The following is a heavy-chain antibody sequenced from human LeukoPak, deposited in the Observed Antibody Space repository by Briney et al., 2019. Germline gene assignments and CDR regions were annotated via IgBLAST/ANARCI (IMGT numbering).Heavy chain of an antibody. J-gene: IGHJ4*02. D-gene: IGHD2-2*02. CDR3: ARENTDHFDY. Sequence: SETLTLTCTVSVGSISTYYWSWLRQPAGKGLEWIGRVHKSGSTDYNPSLKSRVIMSLDTSKNQFSLKLSSVTAADTAVYYCARENTDHFDYWGQGTLVTVSS. V-gene: IGHV4-4*07. CDR2: VHKSGST. CDR1: VGSISTYY.